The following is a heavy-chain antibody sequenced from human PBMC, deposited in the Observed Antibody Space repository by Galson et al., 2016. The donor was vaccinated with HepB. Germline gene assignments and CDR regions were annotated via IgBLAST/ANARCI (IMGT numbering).Heavy chain of an antibody. Sequence: SETLSLTCTVSGASISTYYWNWIRQSPGRGLEWIGYFYNGGSTDYNPPLKGRVTISGDTSKGQLSLKVSSVTAADSAVYYCARNGGSGFYQYYYGLDVWGQGTTVTVSS. D-gene: IGHD6-19*01. J-gene: IGHJ6*02. V-gene: IGHV4-59*08. CDR2: FYNGGST. CDR3: ARNGGSGFYQYYYGLDV. CDR1: GASISTYY.